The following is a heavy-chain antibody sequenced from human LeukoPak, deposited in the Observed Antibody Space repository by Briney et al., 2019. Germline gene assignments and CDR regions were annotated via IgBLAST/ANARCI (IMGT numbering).Heavy chain of an antibody. D-gene: IGHD2-2*01. CDR1: GGSISSGSYY. J-gene: IGHJ4*02. Sequence: PSETLSLTCTVSGGSISSGSYYWGWIRQPAGKGLEWIGRIYASGSTNYNPSLKSRVTIPIDTSKNQFSLKLSSVTAADTAVYYCARGGCSSTSCCFDYWGQGTLVTVSS. CDR3: ARGGCSSTSCCFDY. CDR2: IYASGST. V-gene: IGHV4-61*02.